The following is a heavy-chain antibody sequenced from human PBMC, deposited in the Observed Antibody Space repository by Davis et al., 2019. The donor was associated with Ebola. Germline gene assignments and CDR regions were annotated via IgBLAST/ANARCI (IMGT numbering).Heavy chain of an antibody. CDR2: LIPILGIA. V-gene: IGHV1-69*04. Sequence: SVKVSCKASGGTFSSYAISWVRQAPGQGLEWMGRLIPILGIANYAQKFQGRVTITADKSTSTAYMELSSLRSDDTAVYYCARDQSTVTTTWFDPWGQGTLVTVSS. CDR3: ARDQSTVTTTWFDP. J-gene: IGHJ5*02. CDR1: GGTFSSYA. D-gene: IGHD4-17*01.